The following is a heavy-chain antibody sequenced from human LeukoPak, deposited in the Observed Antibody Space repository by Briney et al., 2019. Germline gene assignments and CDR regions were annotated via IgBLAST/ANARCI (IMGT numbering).Heavy chain of an antibody. CDR2: ISSSGSTI. Sequence: GGSLRLSCAASGFTFSDYYMSWIRQAPGKGLEWVSYISSSGSTIYYADSVKGRFTISRDNAKDSLYLQMNSLRAEDTAVYYCARDAQNYYDSSGFDYWGQGTLVTVSS. CDR3: ARDAQNYYDSSGFDY. D-gene: IGHD3-22*01. V-gene: IGHV3-11*01. J-gene: IGHJ4*02. CDR1: GFTFSDYY.